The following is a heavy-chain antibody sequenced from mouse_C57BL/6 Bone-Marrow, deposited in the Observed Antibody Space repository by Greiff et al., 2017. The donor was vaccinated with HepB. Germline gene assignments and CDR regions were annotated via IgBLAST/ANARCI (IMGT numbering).Heavy chain of an antibody. Sequence: VKLQESGPGLVQPSQSLSITCTVSGFSLTSYGVHWVRQSPGKGLEWLGVIWSGGSTDYNAAFISRLSISKDNSKSQVFFKMNSLQADDTAIYYCARPSYEAGKVWFAYWGQGTLVTVSA. CDR1: GFSLTSYG. J-gene: IGHJ3*01. CDR2: IWSGGST. V-gene: IGHV2-2*01. CDR3: ARPSYEAGKVWFAY. D-gene: IGHD2-10*01.